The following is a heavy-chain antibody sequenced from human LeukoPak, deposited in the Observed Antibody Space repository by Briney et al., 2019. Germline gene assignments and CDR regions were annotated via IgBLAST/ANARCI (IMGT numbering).Heavy chain of an antibody. V-gene: IGHV3-74*01. J-gene: IGHJ6*02. CDR1: GFTFSTSW. D-gene: IGHD6-13*01. CDR3: ARWASSTWYYGMDV. Sequence: GGSLRLSCAASGFTFSTSWMHWVRQAPGKGLVWVSRINSDGSSTSYADSVKGRFTISRDNAKNTLYLQMNSLRAEDTAVYYCARWASSTWYYGMDVWGQGTTVTVSS. CDR2: INSDGSST.